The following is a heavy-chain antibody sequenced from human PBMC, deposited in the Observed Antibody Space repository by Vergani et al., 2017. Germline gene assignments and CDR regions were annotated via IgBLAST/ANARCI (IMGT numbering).Heavy chain of an antibody. Sequence: QVQLVESGGGVVQPGRSLRLSCAASGFTFSSYAMHWVRQAPGQGLEWMGIINPSGGSTSYAQKFQGRVTMTRDTSTSTVYMELSSLRSEDTAVYYCARASRVDTAMVDDYWGQGTLVTVSS. CDR3: ARASRVDTAMVDDY. J-gene: IGHJ4*02. CDR1: GFTFSSYA. V-gene: IGHV1-46*01. D-gene: IGHD5-18*01. CDR2: INPSGGST.